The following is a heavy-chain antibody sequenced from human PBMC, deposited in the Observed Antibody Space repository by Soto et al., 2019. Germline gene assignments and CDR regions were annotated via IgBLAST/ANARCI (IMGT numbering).Heavy chain of an antibody. J-gene: IGHJ6*02. CDR1: RYTCTSYD. Sequence: QVQLVQSGAEVKKPGASVKVSCKASRYTCTSYDIYWVRQATGQGHEWMGWMNPNSGTRGYAQKFQGRVTMTRNTSISTAYMELSSLRSEDTAVYYCASPGHGRLGMDVWGQGTTVTVSS. CDR2: MNPNSGTR. CDR3: ASPGHGRLGMDV. D-gene: IGHD1-26*01. V-gene: IGHV1-8*01.